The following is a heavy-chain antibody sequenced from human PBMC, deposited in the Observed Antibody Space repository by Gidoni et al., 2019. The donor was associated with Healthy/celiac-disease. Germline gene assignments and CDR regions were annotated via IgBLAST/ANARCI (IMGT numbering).Heavy chain of an antibody. CDR2: ISYDGSNK. D-gene: IGHD2-2*02. J-gene: IGHJ4*02. V-gene: IGHV3-30*01. CDR3: ARFRYCSSTSCYRVPAEVDY. CDR1: GFTLSSYA. Sequence: GVVQPGRPLRLSCAASGFTLSSYAMHWGRQAPGKGLEWVAVISYDGSNKYYADSVKGRFTIARDNSKNTLYLQMNSLRAEDTAVYYCARFRYCSSTSCYRVPAEVDYWGQGTLVTVSS.